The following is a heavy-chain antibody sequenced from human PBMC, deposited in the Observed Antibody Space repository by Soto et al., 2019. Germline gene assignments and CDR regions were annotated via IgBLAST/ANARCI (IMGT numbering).Heavy chain of an antibody. CDR2: IIQGGST. CDR3: ARSPFNSSARRIYGMDV. Sequence: PSETLSLTCGVYGGSFSGYWWWWIRQAPGKGLEWIGVIIQGGSTNYMPSLESRTIRSLDTSKKQFFLRLSSVTAADTTVYCWARSPFNSSARRIYGMDVWGQGTTVTVSS. J-gene: IGHJ6*02. CDR1: GGSFSGYW. V-gene: IGHV4-34*12. D-gene: IGHD6-6*01.